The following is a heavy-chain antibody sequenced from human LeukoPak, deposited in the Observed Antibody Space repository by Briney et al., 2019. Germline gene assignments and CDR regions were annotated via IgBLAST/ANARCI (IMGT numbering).Heavy chain of an antibody. CDR2: ICYSGST. V-gene: IGHV4-39*07. CDR3: ARAGIAAAGDYYYYYMDV. Sequence: SETLSLTCTVSGGSISSSSYYWGWIRQPPGKGLEWIGSICYSGSTYYNPSLKSRVTISVDTSKNQFSLKLSSVTAADTAVYYCARAGIAAAGDYYYYYMDVWGKGTTVTVSS. J-gene: IGHJ6*03. D-gene: IGHD6-13*01. CDR1: GGSISSSSYY.